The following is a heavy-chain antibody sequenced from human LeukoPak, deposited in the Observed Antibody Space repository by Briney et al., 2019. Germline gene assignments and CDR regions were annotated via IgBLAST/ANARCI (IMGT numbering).Heavy chain of an antibody. D-gene: IGHD5-24*01. CDR2: INPGGGNT. CDR1: GYTFTNYY. J-gene: IGHJ3*01. V-gene: IGHV1-46*01. Sequence: ASVKVSCKASGYTFTNYYMHWVRQAPGQGLEWMGLINPGGGNTNYAQNFQGRVTMTRDTSTSTVYMELSSLRSEDTAIYYCARIRDGYNDAYDVWGQGTVVTVPS. CDR3: ARIRDGYNDAYDV.